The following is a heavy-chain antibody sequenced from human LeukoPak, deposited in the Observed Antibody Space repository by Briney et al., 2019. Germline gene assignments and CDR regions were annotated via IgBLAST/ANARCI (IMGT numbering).Heavy chain of an antibody. D-gene: IGHD3-16*02. V-gene: IGHV4-34*01. Sequence: PSETLSLTCAVYGGSFSGYYWSWIRQPPGKGLEWIGEINHSGSTNYNPSLKSRVTVSVDTSKNQFSLKLSSVTAADTAVYYCARSMITFGGAIVDPRDYWGQGTLVTVSS. CDR3: ARSMITFGGAIVDPRDY. CDR2: INHSGST. J-gene: IGHJ4*02. CDR1: GGSFSGYY.